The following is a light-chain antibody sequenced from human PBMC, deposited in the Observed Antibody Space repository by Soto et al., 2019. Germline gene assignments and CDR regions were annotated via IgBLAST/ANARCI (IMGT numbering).Light chain of an antibody. V-gene: IGLV1-51*01. CDR1: SSNIGNNY. J-gene: IGLJ2*01. Sequence: QSVLTQPPSVSVAPGQKVTISCSGSSSNIGNNYVSWYQQLPGTAPKLLIYDDNKRPSGIPDRFSGSKSGTSATLGITGLQTGDEADYYCGTWDSSLRGVVFGGGTQLTVL. CDR2: DDN. CDR3: GTWDSSLRGVV.